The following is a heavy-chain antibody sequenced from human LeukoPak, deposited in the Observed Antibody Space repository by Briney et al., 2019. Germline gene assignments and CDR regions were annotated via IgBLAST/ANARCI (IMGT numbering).Heavy chain of an antibody. CDR2: ISSSSSYI. CDR1: GFTFSSYS. CDR3: ARDGYNNSDAFDI. V-gene: IGHV3-21*01. J-gene: IGHJ3*02. Sequence: GGSLRLSCAASGFTFSSYSMNWVRQAPGKGLEWVSSISSSSSYIYYADSVKGRFTISRDNAKNSLYLQIHSLRAEDTAVYYCARDGYNNSDAFDIWGQGTMVTVSS. D-gene: IGHD4-11*01.